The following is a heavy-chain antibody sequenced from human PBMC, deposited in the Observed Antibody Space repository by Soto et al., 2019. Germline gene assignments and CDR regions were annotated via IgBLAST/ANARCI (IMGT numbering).Heavy chain of an antibody. CDR2: IYYSGST. CDR1: GGSISSGGYY. CDR3: ARDGRMSIDY. Sequence: SETLSLTCTVSGGSISSGGYYWSWIRQHPGKGLEWIGYIYYSGSTYYNPSFKSRVTISVDTSKNQFSLKLSSVTAADTAVYYCARDGRMSIDYWGQGTLVTVSS. J-gene: IGHJ4*02. V-gene: IGHV4-31*03.